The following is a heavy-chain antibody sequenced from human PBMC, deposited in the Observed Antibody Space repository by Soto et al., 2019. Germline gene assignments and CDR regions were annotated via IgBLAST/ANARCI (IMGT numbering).Heavy chain of an antibody. Sequence: QVQLVQSGAEVKKPGASVKVSCKASGYTFTSYDINWVRQATGQGLEWMGWMNPNSGNTDYAQKFQGRVTMTRNTSISTAYMELSSRRSEDTAVYYWARERSAAGAGWFDPWGQGTLVTVSS. J-gene: IGHJ5*02. CDR2: MNPNSGNT. CDR1: GYTFTSYD. D-gene: IGHD6-13*01. CDR3: ARERSAAGAGWFDP. V-gene: IGHV1-8*01.